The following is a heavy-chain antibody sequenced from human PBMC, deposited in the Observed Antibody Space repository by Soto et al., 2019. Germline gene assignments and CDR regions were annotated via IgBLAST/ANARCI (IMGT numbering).Heavy chain of an antibody. Sequence: SSETLSLTFAGYGGSFSGYYWSWIRQPPGKGLEWIGEINHSGSTNYNPSLKSRVTISVDTSKNQFSLKLSSVTAADTAVYYCASTSSPTRYCSGGSCYSYAFDIXGQGTMVT. J-gene: IGHJ3*02. CDR3: ASTSSPTRYCSGGSCYSYAFDI. V-gene: IGHV4-34*01. CDR2: INHSGST. D-gene: IGHD2-15*01. CDR1: GGSFSGYY.